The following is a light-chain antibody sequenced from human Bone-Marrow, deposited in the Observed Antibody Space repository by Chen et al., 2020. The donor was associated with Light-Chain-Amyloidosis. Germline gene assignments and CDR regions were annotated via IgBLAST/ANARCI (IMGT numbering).Light chain of an antibody. V-gene: IGLV3-21*02. CDR2: DDS. CDR1: NIGSTS. CDR3: QVWERSSDRPV. J-gene: IGLJ3*02. Sequence: SYVLTQPSSVSVAPGQTATIACGGNNIGSTSVHWYQQTPGQAPLLVVYDDSDRPSGIPERLSGSNSGNTATLTISRVEAEDEADYYCQVWERSSDRPVFGGGTKLTVL.